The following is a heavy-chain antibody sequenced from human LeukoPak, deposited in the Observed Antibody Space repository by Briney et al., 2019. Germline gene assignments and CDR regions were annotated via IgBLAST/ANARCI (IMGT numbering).Heavy chain of an antibody. D-gene: IGHD3-22*01. CDR3: ARDLYDSGAYSSPIDY. J-gene: IGHJ4*02. CDR2: ISSSSSYI. Sequence: GGSLRLSCAAYGFTLSSNSMNWVRQAPGKGLEWVSSISSSSSYIHSADSVKGRFTISRDNAKNSLYLQMNSLRAEDTAVYYCARDLYDSGAYSSPIDYWGQGTLVTVSS. CDR1: GFTLSSNS. V-gene: IGHV3-21*01.